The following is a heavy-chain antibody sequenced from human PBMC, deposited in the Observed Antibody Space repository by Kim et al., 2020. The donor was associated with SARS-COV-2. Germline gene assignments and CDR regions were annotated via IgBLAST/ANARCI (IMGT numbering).Heavy chain of an antibody. V-gene: IGHV4-59*01. D-gene: IGHD3-10*01. CDR2: ST. CDR3: ARWSRGVIDY. Sequence: STNYNPSLKSRVTRSVDTSKNQCSLKLSSVTAADTAVYYCARWSRGVIDYWGQGTLVTVSS. J-gene: IGHJ4*02.